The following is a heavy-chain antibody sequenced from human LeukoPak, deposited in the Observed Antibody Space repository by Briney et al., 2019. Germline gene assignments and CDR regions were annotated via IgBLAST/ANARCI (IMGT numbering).Heavy chain of an antibody. J-gene: IGHJ4*02. Sequence: GGSLRLSCAASGFTFSSYGMHWVRQAPGKGLEWVAVISYDGSNKYYADSVKGRFTISRDNSKNTLFLQMNSLRAEDTAVYYCAKDWGLPEYWGQGTLDTVSS. D-gene: IGHD3-16*01. CDR2: ISYDGSNK. CDR3: AKDWGLPEY. CDR1: GFTFSSYG. V-gene: IGHV3-30*18.